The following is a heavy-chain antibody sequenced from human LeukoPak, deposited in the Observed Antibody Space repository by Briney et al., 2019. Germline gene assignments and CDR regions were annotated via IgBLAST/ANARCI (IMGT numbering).Heavy chain of an antibody. V-gene: IGHV4-31*03. CDR3: ARYLSGSYPTPFDY. Sequence: PSETLSLTCTVSGGSISSGGYYWSWIRQHPGKGLEWIGYIYYSGSTYYNPSLKSRVTISVDTSKNQFSLKLSSVTAADTAVYYCARYLSGSYPTPFDYWGQGTLVTVSS. CDR2: IYYSGST. D-gene: IGHD1-26*01. CDR1: GGSISSGGYY. J-gene: IGHJ4*02.